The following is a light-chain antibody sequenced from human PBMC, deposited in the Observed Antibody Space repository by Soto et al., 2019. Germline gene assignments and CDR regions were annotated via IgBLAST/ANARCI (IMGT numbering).Light chain of an antibody. CDR1: SSNIWAGYD. V-gene: IGLV1-40*01. Sequence: GLTRPPAVSGGRVQRVTISCTGSSSNIWAGYDVHWYQQLPGTAPKLLIYGNSNRPSGVPDRFSGSKSGTSASLAITGLQAEDEADYYCKSYDSSPSAFEVFAPGTQVTVL. CDR2: GNS. CDR3: KSYDSSPSAFEV. J-gene: IGLJ1*01.